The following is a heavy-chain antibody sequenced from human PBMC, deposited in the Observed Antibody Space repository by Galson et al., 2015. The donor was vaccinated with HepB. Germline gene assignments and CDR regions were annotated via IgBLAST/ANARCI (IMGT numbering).Heavy chain of an antibody. D-gene: IGHD1-1*01. V-gene: IGHV3-74*01. CDR3: VRDPSGTTTGWFDP. J-gene: IGHJ5*02. CDR2: IISEGTST. CDR1: GFSFSSFW. Sequence: SLRLSCAASGFSFSSFWMHWVRQAPGKGLVWVSRIISEGTSTIYADSVKGRFTVSRDNAKNTLYLQMNSLRAEDTGVYYCVRDPSGTTTGWFDPCGQGTLVTVSS.